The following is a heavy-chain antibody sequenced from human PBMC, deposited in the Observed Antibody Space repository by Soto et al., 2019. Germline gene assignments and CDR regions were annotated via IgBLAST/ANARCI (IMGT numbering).Heavy chain of an antibody. CDR3: ASPMVTAGYYHYVMDV. J-gene: IGHJ6*02. V-gene: IGHV1-69*02. CDR1: GGTFSSYT. Sequence: ASVKVSCKASGGTFSSYTISWVRQAPGQGLEWMGRIIPILGIANYAQKFQGRVTITADKSTSTAYMELSSLRSEDTAVYYCASPMVTAGYYHYVMDVWGQGSTVIVSS. D-gene: IGHD5-18*01. CDR2: IIPILGIA.